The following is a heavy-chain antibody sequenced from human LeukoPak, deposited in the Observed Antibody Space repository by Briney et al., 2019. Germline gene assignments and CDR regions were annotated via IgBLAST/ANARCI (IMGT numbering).Heavy chain of an antibody. J-gene: IGHJ4*02. V-gene: IGHV3-23*01. CDR1: GFTFSSYA. D-gene: IGHD5-12*01. Sequence: GGSLRLSCAASGFTFSSYAMSWVRQAPGKGLEWVSGISGGGGSTYYADSVKXRFTISRDNSKNTLYLQMNSLRAENTAVYYCARVFMVAQQSPGLSDYWGQGTLVTVSS. CDR3: ARVFMVAQQSPGLSDY. CDR2: ISGGGGST.